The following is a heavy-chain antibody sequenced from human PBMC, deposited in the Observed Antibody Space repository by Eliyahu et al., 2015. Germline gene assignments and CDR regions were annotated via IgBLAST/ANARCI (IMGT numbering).Heavy chain of an antibody. D-gene: IGHD1-26*01. V-gene: IGHV3-21*01. CDR2: ISSSSSYI. Sequence: EVQLVESGGGLVKPGGSLXLXCXASGFTFXAIAWNWVRQAPGKGLEWVSSISSSSSYIHYADSVKGRFTISRDNAKNSLYLQMNSLRAEDTAVYYCAREMGLLTQRRGMDVWGQGTTVTVSS. J-gene: IGHJ6*02. CDR3: AREMGLLTQRRGMDV. CDR1: GFTFXAIA.